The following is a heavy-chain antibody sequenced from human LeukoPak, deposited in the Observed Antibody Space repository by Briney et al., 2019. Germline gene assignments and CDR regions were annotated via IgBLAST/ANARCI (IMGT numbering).Heavy chain of an antibody. CDR3: ARDLNSGSYYYMDV. CDR2: IWYDGSNK. Sequence: GGSLRLSCAASGFTFSSYGMHWVRQAPGEGLEWVAVIWYDGSNKYYADSVKGRFTISRDNSKNTLYLQMNSLRAEDTAVYYCARDLNSGSYYYMDVWGKGTTVTVFS. V-gene: IGHV3-33*01. D-gene: IGHD1-26*01. CDR1: GFTFSSYG. J-gene: IGHJ6*03.